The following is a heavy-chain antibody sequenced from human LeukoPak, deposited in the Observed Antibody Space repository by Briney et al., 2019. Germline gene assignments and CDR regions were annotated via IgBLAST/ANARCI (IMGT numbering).Heavy chain of an antibody. CDR3: ARESVAERFDS. CDR2: TYYRSHSIY. V-gene: IGHV6-1*01. J-gene: IGHJ4*02. D-gene: IGHD1-1*01. CDR1: GDSLSSNNAA. Sequence: SQTLSLTCALSGDSLSSNNAAWDWIRQSPSRGLEWLGRTYYRSHSIYDYAGSVKGRITVNPDTSKNQCSLPLRSAIPEATAVYYCARESVAERFDSWGQGSLVTVSS.